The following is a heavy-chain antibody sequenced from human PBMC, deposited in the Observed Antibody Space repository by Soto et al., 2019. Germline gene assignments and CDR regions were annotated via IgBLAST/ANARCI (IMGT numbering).Heavy chain of an antibody. J-gene: IGHJ6*02. CDR1: GGSISSYY. CDR3: ARGLYSSSWYFTHGMDV. Sequence: SETLSLTCTVSGGSISSYYWSWIRQPPGKGLEWIGYIYYSGSTNYNPSLKSRVTISVDTSKNQFSLKLSSVTAADTAVYYCARGLYSSSWYFTHGMDVWGQGTTVTVS. V-gene: IGHV4-59*01. CDR2: IYYSGST. D-gene: IGHD6-13*01.